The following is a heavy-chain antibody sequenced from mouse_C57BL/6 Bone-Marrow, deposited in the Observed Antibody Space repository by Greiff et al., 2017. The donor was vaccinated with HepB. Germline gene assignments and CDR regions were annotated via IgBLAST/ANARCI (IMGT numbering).Heavy chain of an antibody. J-gene: IGHJ3*01. V-gene: IGHV10-1*01. CDR2: IRSKSNNYAT. CDR3: VRPYYYGSSSAWFAY. Sequence: EVHLVESGGGLVQPKGSLKLSCAASGFSFNTYAMNWVRQAPGKGLEWVARIRSKSNNYATYYADSVKDRFTISRDDSESMLYLQMNNLKTEDTAMYYCVRPYYYGSSSAWFAYWGQGTLVTVSA. D-gene: IGHD1-1*01. CDR1: GFSFNTYA.